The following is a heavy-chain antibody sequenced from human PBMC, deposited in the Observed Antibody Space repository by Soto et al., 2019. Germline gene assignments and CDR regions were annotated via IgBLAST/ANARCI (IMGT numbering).Heavy chain of an antibody. V-gene: IGHV1-69*06. CDR1: GGTFSSYA. Sequence: ASVKVSCKASGGTFSSYAISWVRQAPGQGLEWMGGIIPIFGTANYAQKFQGRVTITADKSTSTAYMELSSLRSEDTAVYYCAATTLMPYYYDKRFDPWGQGNLVTVSS. J-gene: IGHJ5*02. CDR2: IIPIFGTA. CDR3: AATTLMPYYYDKRFDP. D-gene: IGHD3-22*01.